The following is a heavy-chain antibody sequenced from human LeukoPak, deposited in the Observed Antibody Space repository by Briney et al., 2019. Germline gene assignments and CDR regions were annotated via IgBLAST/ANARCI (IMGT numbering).Heavy chain of an antibody. D-gene: IGHD3-22*01. J-gene: IGHJ4*02. Sequence: GGSLRLSCAASGFTFSSYGMHWVRQAPGKGLEWVAVIWYDGSNKYYADSVKGRFTISRDNSKNTLYLQMNSLRAEDTAVYYCAKQYYYDGSGPLDDWGQGTLVTVSS. CDR1: GFTFSSYG. V-gene: IGHV3-33*06. CDR2: IWYDGSNK. CDR3: AKQYYYDGSGPLDD.